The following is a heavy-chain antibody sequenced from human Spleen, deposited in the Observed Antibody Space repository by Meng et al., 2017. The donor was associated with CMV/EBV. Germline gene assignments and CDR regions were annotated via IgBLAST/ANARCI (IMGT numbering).Heavy chain of an antibody. V-gene: IGHV3-23*01. D-gene: IGHD2-2*01. CDR2: ISGSGTSA. Sequence: GESLKISCAASGFTFRTYAMSWVRKAPGKGLEWVSVISGSGTSAYYADSVKGRFTISRDNSKNTLYLQMNSLRAEDTAVYYCARDREICSSASCPRYYYYGMDVWGQGTTVTVSS. J-gene: IGHJ6*02. CDR3: ARDREICSSASCPRYYYYGMDV. CDR1: GFTFRTYA.